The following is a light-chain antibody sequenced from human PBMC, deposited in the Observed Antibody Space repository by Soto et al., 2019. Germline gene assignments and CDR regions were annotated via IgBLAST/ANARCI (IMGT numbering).Light chain of an antibody. J-gene: IGKJ2*01. CDR3: QLSGSSLYT. V-gene: IGKV3-20*01. CDR2: TAS. CDR1: QPISSSY. Sequence: DIVLTQSPCTLSLSAGDRATLSCRASQPISSSYFAWYQQRPGQAHSLVIQTASTRGAGIPGLCSGTGYGNYFILTIRGLEPEDVAVDYYQLSGSSLYTFGQGTKLEGK.